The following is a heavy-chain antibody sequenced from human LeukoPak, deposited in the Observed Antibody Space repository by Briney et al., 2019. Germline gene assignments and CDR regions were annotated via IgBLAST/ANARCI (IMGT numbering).Heavy chain of an antibody. CDR2: INPNSGGT. CDR3: AREQGGALDY. V-gene: IGHV1-2*02. J-gene: IGHJ4*02. D-gene: IGHD1-26*01. Sequence: ASVTVSCKASGYTFTGYYMHWVRQAPGQGLEWMGWINPNSGGTNYAQKFQGRVTMTRDTSISTAYMELSSLRSEDMAVYYCAREQGGALDYWGQGTLATVSS. CDR1: GYTFTGYY.